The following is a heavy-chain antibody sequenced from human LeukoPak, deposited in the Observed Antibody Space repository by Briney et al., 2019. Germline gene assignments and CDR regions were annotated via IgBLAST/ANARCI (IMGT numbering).Heavy chain of an antibody. CDR1: GGSISSYY. D-gene: IGHD6-13*01. V-gene: IGHV4-4*07. Sequence: SETLSLTCTVSGGSISSYYWSWIRQPAGKGLEWIGRIYTSGSTNYNSSLKSRVTMSVDTSKNQFSLKLSSVTAADTAVYYCARESRIGYSSSWGSGFDPWGQGTLVTVSS. CDR3: ARESRIGYSSSWGSGFDP. J-gene: IGHJ5*02. CDR2: IYTSGST.